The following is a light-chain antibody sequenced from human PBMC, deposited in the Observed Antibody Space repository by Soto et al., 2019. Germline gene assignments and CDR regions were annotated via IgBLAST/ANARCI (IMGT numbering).Light chain of an antibody. CDR2: DVS. CDR1: TSDVVGYNY. J-gene: IGLJ1*01. V-gene: IGLV2-14*03. Sequence: QSLLTQPASLSGSPGQSITISCTGNTSDVVGYNYVSWYQHHPGKAPKLMIFDVSNRPSGVSNRFSGSKSGNTASLTISGLQPEDEADYYCSSYTTSNTRQIVFGTGTKVTVL. CDR3: SSYTTSNTRQIV.